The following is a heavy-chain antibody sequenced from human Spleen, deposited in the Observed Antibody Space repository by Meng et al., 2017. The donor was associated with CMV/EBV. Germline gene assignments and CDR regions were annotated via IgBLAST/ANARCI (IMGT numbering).Heavy chain of an antibody. V-gene: IGHV1-46*01. D-gene: IGHD1-1*01. CDR1: GYTFTSYY. J-gene: IGHJ5*02. CDR2: INPSGGST. Sequence: ASVKVSCKASGYTFTSYYMHWVRQAPGQGLEWMGIINPSGGSTSYAQKFQGRVTMTRDTSTSTVYMELSSLRSEDRAVYYCATVKRGTGWFDPWGQGTLVTVSS. CDR3: ATVKRGTGWFDP.